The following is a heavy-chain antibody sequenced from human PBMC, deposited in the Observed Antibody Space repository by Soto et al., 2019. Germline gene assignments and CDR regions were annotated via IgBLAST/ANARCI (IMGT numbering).Heavy chain of an antibody. D-gene: IGHD2-15*01. CDR1: GGTFSSYT. V-gene: IGHV1-69*02. J-gene: IGHJ3*02. CDR2: IIPILGIA. CDR3: ASSCSGGSCYRFDAFDI. Sequence: GASVKVSCKASGGTFSSYTISWVRQAPGQGLEWMGRIIPILGIANYAQKFQGRVTITADKSTSTAYMELSSLRSGDTAVYYCASSCSGGSCYRFDAFDIWGQGTMVTVSS.